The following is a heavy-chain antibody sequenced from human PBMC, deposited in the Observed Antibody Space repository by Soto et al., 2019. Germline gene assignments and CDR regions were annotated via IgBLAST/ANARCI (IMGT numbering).Heavy chain of an antibody. CDR1: GFSFSTYA. Sequence: PGGSLSLSCAASGFSFSTYAWSWVRQAPGKGLDWVSVISGSGGSTDYAGSVKGRFTISRDNSKNALFLQMNSLRAEDTALYYCAKVGGSGWFDAFDIWGQGTMVTV. J-gene: IGHJ3*02. CDR2: ISGSGGST. D-gene: IGHD6-19*01. CDR3: AKVGGSGWFDAFDI. V-gene: IGHV3-23*01.